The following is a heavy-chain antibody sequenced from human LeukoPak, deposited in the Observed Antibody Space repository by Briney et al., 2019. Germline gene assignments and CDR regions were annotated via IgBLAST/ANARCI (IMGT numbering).Heavy chain of an antibody. CDR1: GYTFTGYY. D-gene: IGHD2-2*01. CDR2: INPNSGGT. V-gene: IGHV1-2*02. J-gene: IGHJ6*02. Sequence: ASVKVSCKASGYTFTGYYMHWVRQAPGQGLEWMGWINPNSGGTNYAQKFQGRVTMTRDTSISTACMELSRLRSDDTAVYYCARDSIVVVPAAIYYYYGMDVWGQGTTVTVSS. CDR3: ARDSIVVVPAAIYYYYGMDV.